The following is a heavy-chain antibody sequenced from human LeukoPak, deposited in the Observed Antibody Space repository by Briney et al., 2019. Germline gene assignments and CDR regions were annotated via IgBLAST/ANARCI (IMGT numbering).Heavy chain of an antibody. CDR2: ISYDGSNK. CDR1: GFTFSSYG. D-gene: IGHD3-3*01. V-gene: IGHV3-30*18. J-gene: IGHJ4*02. Sequence: GGSLRLSCAASGFTFSSYGMHWVRQALGKGLEWVAVISYDGSNKYYADSVKGRFTISRDNSKNTLYLQMNSLRAEDTAVYYCANGGAVFRLSYWGQGTLVTVSS. CDR3: ANGGAVFRLSY.